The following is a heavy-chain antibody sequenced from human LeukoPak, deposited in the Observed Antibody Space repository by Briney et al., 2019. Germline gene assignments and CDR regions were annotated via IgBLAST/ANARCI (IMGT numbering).Heavy chain of an antibody. CDR1: GFTFSSYG. J-gene: IGHJ4*02. Sequence: GGSLRLSCAASGFTFSSYGMHWVRQAPGEGLEWVAVIWYDGSNKYYADSVKGRFTISRDNSKNTLYLQMNSLRAEDTAVYYCARMEVAGLDYWGQGTLVTASS. V-gene: IGHV3-33*01. CDR2: IWYDGSNK. D-gene: IGHD6-19*01. CDR3: ARMEVAGLDY.